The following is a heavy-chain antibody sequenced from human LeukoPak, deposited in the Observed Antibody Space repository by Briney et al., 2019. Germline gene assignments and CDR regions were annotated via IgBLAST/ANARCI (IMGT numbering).Heavy chain of an antibody. CDR1: GFTFSSYW. D-gene: IGHD6-13*01. Sequence: GGSLRLSCAASGFTFSSYWMHWVRQAPGKGLVWVSRINSDGSTTSHADSVKGRFTISRDNAKNTLFLQMNSLRAEDTAVYYCARGGSSSWYGSWGQGSLVTVSS. J-gene: IGHJ5*01. V-gene: IGHV3-74*01. CDR3: ARGGSSSWYGS. CDR2: INSDGSTT.